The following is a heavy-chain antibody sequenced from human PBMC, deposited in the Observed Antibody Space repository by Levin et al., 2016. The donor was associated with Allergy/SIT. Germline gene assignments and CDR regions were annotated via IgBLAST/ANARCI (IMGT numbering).Heavy chain of an antibody. CDR2: INYRGTT. D-gene: IGHD6-6*01. Sequence: SETLSLTCTVSGGSISNDDYYWSWIRQHPGKGLEWIGYINYRGTTYYSPSLKSRVTISADTSKNQFSLKLTSVTAADTAVYYCARSIAARVLVGWFDPWGQGTLVTVSS. CDR1: GGSISNDDYY. CDR3: ARSIAARVLVGWFDP. V-gene: IGHV4-31*03. J-gene: IGHJ5*02.